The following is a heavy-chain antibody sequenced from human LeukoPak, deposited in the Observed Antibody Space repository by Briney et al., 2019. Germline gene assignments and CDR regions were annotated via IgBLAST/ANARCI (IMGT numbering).Heavy chain of an antibody. CDR1: GYSFTSYW. CDR2: IYPGDSDT. CDR3: ARQERGYYDSSGYIFDY. J-gene: IGHJ4*02. Sequence: PGESRKISCKGSGYSFTSYWIGWVRQMPGKGLEWMGIIYPGDSDTRYSPSFQGQVTISADKSISTAYLQWSSLKASDTAMYYCARQERGYYDSSGYIFDYWGQGTLVTVSS. D-gene: IGHD3-22*01. V-gene: IGHV5-51*01.